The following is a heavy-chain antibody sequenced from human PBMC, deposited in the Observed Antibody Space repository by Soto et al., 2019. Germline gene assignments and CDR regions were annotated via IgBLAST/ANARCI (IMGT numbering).Heavy chain of an antibody. CDR2: IKSKTHGGTT. CDR1: GFTFDNAW. D-gene: IGHD3-22*01. V-gene: IGHV3-15*01. J-gene: IGHJ4*02. Sequence: EVQLVESGGGLVKPGGSLRLSCAASGFTFDNAWMSWFRQAPGKGLEWVGRIKSKTHGGTTEYAAAVKGRFTISRDDSKNTLYLQMTSLKTEDTAVYSCVTLLGLVVPGTVDCWGQVTLVTVAS. CDR3: VTLLGLVVPGTVDC.